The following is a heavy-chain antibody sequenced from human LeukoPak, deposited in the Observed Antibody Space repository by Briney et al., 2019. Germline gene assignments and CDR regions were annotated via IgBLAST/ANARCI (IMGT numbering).Heavy chain of an antibody. J-gene: IGHJ4*02. CDR2: ISDSGTTK. Sequence: GGSLRLSCAASGFTFDDYYMSWIRQAPGKGLEWVSYISDSGTTKYYADSVKGRFTISRDNTKNSLHLQMNSLRDQDTAVYYCARSEYSYGQYFDYWGQGTLVTVSS. CDR3: ARSEYSYGQYFDY. D-gene: IGHD5-18*01. CDR1: GFTFDDYY. V-gene: IGHV3-11*01.